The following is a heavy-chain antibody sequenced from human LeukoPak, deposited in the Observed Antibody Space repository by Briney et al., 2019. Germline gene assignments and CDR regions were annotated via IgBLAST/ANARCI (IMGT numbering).Heavy chain of an antibody. J-gene: IGHJ3*02. D-gene: IGHD6-13*01. V-gene: IGHV3-11*06. CDR2: ISSSSSYT. CDR3: ARDHSSSWYAAGAFDI. Sequence: GSLSLSCAASGFTFSDYYMSWIRQVPGKGLEWVSYISSSSSYTNYADSVKGRFTISRDNAKNSLYLQMNSLRAEDTAVYYCARDHSSSWYAAGAFDIWGQGTMVTVSS. CDR1: GFTFSDYY.